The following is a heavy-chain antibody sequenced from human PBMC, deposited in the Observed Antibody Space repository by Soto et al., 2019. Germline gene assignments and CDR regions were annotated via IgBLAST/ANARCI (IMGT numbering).Heavy chain of an antibody. Sequence: QVQLVESGGGVVQPGRSLRLSCAASGFTFSDYALHWVRQAPGKGLEWVTVISSDGGNRYYADSVKGRFTISGDNSKNTLYLQMNSLRVEDTAIYICAHLAGLSHTDDFWGQGTPVTVSS. D-gene: IGHD5-18*01. V-gene: IGHV3-30-3*01. CDR2: ISSDGGNR. CDR1: GFTFSDYA. CDR3: AHLAGLSHTDDF. J-gene: IGHJ4*02.